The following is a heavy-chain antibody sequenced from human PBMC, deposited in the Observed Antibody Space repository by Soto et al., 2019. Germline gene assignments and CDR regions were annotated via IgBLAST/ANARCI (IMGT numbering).Heavy chain of an antibody. Sequence: SETLSLTCAVYGGSFSGYYWSWIRQPPGKGLEWIGEINHSGSTNYNPSLKSRVTISVDTSKNQFSLKLSSVTAADTAVYYCATSPSGMIVVVTPWYGMDVWGQGTTVTVSS. CDR1: GGSFSGYY. V-gene: IGHV4-34*01. CDR3: ATSPSGMIVVVTPWYGMDV. J-gene: IGHJ6*02. CDR2: INHSGST. D-gene: IGHD3-22*01.